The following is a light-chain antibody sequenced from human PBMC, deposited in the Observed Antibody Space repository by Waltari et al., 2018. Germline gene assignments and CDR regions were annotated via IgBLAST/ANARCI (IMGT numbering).Light chain of an antibody. Sequence: EIVLTQSPGTVSLSPGEKATLSCRASQSVSTNYLAWYQQQPGLAPRLPIYDASSRATGIPDRFSGSGSGTDFSLTINRLEPEDFAVYYCQHYGTSMYTFGQGTKLQIK. CDR3: QHYGTSMYT. CDR2: DAS. V-gene: IGKV3-20*01. CDR1: QSVSTNY. J-gene: IGKJ2*01.